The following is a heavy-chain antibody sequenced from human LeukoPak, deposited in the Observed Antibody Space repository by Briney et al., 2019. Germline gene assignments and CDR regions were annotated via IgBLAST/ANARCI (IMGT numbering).Heavy chain of an antibody. V-gene: IGHV3-30*18. J-gene: IGHJ3*02. CDR3: AKGQEQQLVRVAFDI. CDR1: GFTFSSYG. CDR2: ISYDGSNK. D-gene: IGHD6-13*01. Sequence: PGRSLRLSCAASGFTFSSYGMHWVRQAPGKGLEWVAVISYDGSNKYYADSVKGRFTISRDNSKNTLYLQMNSLRAEDTAVYYCAKGQEQQLVRVAFDIWGQGTMVTVSS.